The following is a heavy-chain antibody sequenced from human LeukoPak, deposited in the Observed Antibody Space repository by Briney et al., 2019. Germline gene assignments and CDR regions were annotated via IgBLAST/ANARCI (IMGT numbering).Heavy chain of an antibody. D-gene: IGHD3-22*01. CDR2: IYHSGST. CDR1: GGSISSSNW. Sequence: PSGTLSLTCAVYGGSISSSNWWSWVRQPPGKGLGWIGEIYHSGSTNYNPSLKSRVTISVDKSKNQFSLKLSSVTAADTAVYYCARSATWGVWDSSGYYSVNYFDYWGQGTLVTVSS. J-gene: IGHJ4*02. CDR3: ARSATWGVWDSSGYYSVNYFDY. V-gene: IGHV4-4*02.